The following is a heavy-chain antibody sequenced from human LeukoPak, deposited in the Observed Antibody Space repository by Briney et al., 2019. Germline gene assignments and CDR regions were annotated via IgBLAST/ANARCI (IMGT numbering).Heavy chain of an antibody. J-gene: IGHJ3*02. V-gene: IGHV4-59*08. CDR3: ARRRDCTNGVCRAFDI. CDR1: GGSISSYY. Sequence: SSETLSLTCTVSGGSISSYYWSWIRQPPGKGLEWIGYIYYSGSTNYNPSLKSRVTISVDTSKNQFSLRLSSVTAADTAVYYCARRRDCTNGVCRAFDIWGQGTMVTVSS. CDR2: IYYSGST. D-gene: IGHD2-8*01.